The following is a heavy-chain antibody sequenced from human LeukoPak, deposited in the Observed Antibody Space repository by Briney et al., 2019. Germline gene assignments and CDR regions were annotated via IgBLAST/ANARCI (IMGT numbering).Heavy chain of an antibody. D-gene: IGHD3-9*01. Sequence: QPGGSLRLSCAASGFTFSSYAMSCVRQAPGKGLEWVSTISGSGGSTNYADSVKGRFTISRDNSKNTLYLQMNSLRAEGTAVYYCAKGSLSGLYYFDYWGQGTLVTVSS. V-gene: IGHV3-23*01. CDR2: ISGSGGST. CDR1: GFTFSSYA. CDR3: AKGSLSGLYYFDY. J-gene: IGHJ4*02.